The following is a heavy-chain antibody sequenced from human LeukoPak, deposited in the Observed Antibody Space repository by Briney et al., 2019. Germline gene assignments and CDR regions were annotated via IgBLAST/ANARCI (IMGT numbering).Heavy chain of an antibody. D-gene: IGHD2-2*01. V-gene: IGHV4-34*01. J-gene: IGHJ4*02. CDR2: INHSEST. Sequence: PSETLSLTCAVYGGSFSGYYWSWIRQPPGKGLEWIGEINHSESTNYNPSLKSRVTISVDTSKNQFSLKLSSVTAADTAVYYCARDVGEYCSSTSCQYYFDYWGQETLVPVSS. CDR3: ARDVGEYCSSTSCQYYFDY. CDR1: GGSFSGYY.